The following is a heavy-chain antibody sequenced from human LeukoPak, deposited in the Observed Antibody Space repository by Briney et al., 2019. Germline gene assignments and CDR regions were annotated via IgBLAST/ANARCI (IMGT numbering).Heavy chain of an antibody. V-gene: IGHV3-21*01. Sequence: RLNPKKGLEWFSCIYSSSIYIYYADSVKSRFTVSRDNAKNSLYLQMNSLRAEDTAVYYCVRVEYSSSWLPFDYWGQGTLVTVSS. CDR2: IYSSSIYI. CDR3: VRVEYSSSWLPFDY. D-gene: IGHD6-13*01. J-gene: IGHJ4*02.